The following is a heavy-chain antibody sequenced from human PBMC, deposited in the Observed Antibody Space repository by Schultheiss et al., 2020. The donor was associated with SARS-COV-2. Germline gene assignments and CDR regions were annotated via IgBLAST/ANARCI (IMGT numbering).Heavy chain of an antibody. Sequence: SETLSLTCTVSGGSISSYYWSWIRQPPGKGLEWIGYIYYSGSTNYNPSLKSRVTISVDTSKNQFSLRLSSVTAADTAVYYCARHYYDSSGYSTNWFDPWGQGTLVTVSS. CDR1: GGSISSYY. CDR2: IYYSGST. V-gene: IGHV4-59*08. D-gene: IGHD3-22*01. J-gene: IGHJ5*02. CDR3: ARHYYDSSGYSTNWFDP.